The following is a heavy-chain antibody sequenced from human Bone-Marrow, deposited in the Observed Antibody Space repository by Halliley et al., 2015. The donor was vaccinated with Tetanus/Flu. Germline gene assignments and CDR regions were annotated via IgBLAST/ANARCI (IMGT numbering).Heavy chain of an antibody. CDR3: ARATFRDGDFDY. D-gene: IGHD3-10*01. CDR1: NYSISSGNH. V-gene: IGHV4-38-2*01. CDR2: VYRSGTT. J-gene: IGHJ4*02. Sequence: TLSLTCVVSNYSISSGNHWGWIRQPPGKTLEWIGYVYRSGTTNYNPSLKSRVTISVDTSNNQFSRNLRPVTAADTAVYYCARATFRDGDFDYWGQGTLVTVSS.